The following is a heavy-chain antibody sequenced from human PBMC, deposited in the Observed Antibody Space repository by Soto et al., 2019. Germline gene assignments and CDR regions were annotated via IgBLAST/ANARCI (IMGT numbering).Heavy chain of an antibody. J-gene: IGHJ4*02. D-gene: IGHD5-18*01. CDR2: IYHSGST. CDR3: ARDNGYSYGYTLDH. CDR1: GGSISSSSYY. Sequence: SETLSLTCTVSGGSISSSSYYWGWIRQPPGKGLEWIGEIYHSGSTNYNPSLKSRVTISVDTSKNQFSLKLSSVTAADTAVYYCARDNGYSYGYTLDHWGQGTLVTVSS. V-gene: IGHV4-39*07.